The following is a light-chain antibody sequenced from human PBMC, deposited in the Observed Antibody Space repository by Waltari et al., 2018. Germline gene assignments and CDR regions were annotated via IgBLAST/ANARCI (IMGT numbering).Light chain of an antibody. CDR3: QQVNTYSWT. V-gene: IGKV1-9*01. Sequence: DIHLPQSPSYLSAPVGDRVTITCRASRGISSYLAWYQQKPGKAPKLLIYAASTLQSGVPLRFSGSGSGTEFTLTISSLQPEDFATYYCQQVNTYSWTFGQGTKVEIK. CDR1: RGISSY. CDR2: AAS. J-gene: IGKJ1*01.